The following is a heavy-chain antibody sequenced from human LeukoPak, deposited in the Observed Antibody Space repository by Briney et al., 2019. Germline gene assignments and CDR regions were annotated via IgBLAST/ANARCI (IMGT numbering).Heavy chain of an antibody. V-gene: IGHV4-39*07. CDR2: IYYSGST. J-gene: IGHJ6*03. D-gene: IGHD2-2*02. Sequence: KSSETLSLTCTVSGGSISSSSYYWGWIRQPPGKGLEWIGSIYYSGSTYYNPSLKSRVTISVDRSKNQFSLKLSSVTAADTAVYYCASGRVPAAIRRGYYYYYMDVWGKGTTVTVSS. CDR3: ASGRVPAAIRRGYYYYYMDV. CDR1: GGSISSSSYY.